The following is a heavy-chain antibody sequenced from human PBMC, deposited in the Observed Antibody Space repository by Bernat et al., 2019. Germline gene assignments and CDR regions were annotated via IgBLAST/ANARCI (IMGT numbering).Heavy chain of an antibody. CDR2: IKQDGSEK. CDR3: AREDTAMVTVDY. Sequence: EVQLVESGGGLVQPGGSLRLSCAASGFTFGSYWMSWVRQAPVKGLEWVANIKQDGSEKYYVDSVKGRFTISRDNAKNSLYLQMNSLRAEDTAVYYCAREDTAMVTVDYWGQGTLVTVSS. J-gene: IGHJ4*02. V-gene: IGHV3-7*01. CDR1: GFTFGSYW. D-gene: IGHD5-18*01.